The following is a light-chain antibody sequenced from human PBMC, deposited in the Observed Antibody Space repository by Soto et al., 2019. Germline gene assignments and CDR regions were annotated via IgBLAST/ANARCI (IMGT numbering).Light chain of an antibody. CDR3: SSHTSSSTPVV. V-gene: IGLV2-14*01. J-gene: IGLJ2*01. CDR2: EVS. Sequence: QSALTQPASVSGSPGQSITISCTGTSSDVGGYNYVSWYQQHPGKAPKLMIYEVSNRPSGVSNRFSGSKSANTASLTISGLQAEDEADYYCSSHTSSSTPVVFGGGTKVTVL. CDR1: SSDVGGYNY.